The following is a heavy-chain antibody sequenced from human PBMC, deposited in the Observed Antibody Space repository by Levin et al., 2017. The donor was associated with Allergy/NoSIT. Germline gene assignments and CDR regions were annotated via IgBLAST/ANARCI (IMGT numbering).Heavy chain of an antibody. J-gene: IGHJ1*01. CDR2: IYPGDSDT. CDR3: ARLDGYYDSSGYVFQH. Sequence: ASVKVSCKGSGYSFTSYWIGWVRQMPGKGLEWMGIIYPGDSDTRYSPSFQGQVTISADKSISTAYLQWSSLKASDTAMYYCARLDGYYDSSGYVFQHWGQGTLVTVSS. V-gene: IGHV5-51*01. CDR1: GYSFTSYW. D-gene: IGHD3-22*01.